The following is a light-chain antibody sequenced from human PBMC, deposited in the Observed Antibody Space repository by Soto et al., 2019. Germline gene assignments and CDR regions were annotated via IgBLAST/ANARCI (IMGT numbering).Light chain of an antibody. CDR1: QSISTY. CDR3: QQSYSTLT. V-gene: IGKV1-39*01. J-gene: IGKJ4*01. CDR2: SAS. Sequence: DIQMTQSPSSLSASVGDRVTITCRASQSISTYLNWYQQKPGKAPKLLIYSASSLQSGVPPRFSGSGSGTDFTLTISSLQPEDFATYYCQQSYSTLTFGGGTKVEIK.